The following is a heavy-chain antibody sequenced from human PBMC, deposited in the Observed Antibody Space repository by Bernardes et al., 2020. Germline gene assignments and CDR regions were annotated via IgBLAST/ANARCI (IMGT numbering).Heavy chain of an antibody. CDR2: FYYSGST. V-gene: IGHV4-59*01. Sequence: SETLSLTCTVSTDSIDSYYWSWIRQPPGKGLEWIGYFYYSGSTSYNPSLKSRVSMSLDTSNNQFSLKLNSVTAADTAIYYCARVPPLLMGFDFWGLGTLVIVSS. D-gene: IGHD2-8*01. CDR3: ARVPPLLMGFDF. J-gene: IGHJ4*02. CDR1: TDSIDSYY.